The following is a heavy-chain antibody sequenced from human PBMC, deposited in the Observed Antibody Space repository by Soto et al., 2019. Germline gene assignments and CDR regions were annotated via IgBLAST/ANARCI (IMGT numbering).Heavy chain of an antibody. V-gene: IGHV4-31*03. Sequence: SETPSLTCTVSGGSVSSGGYDGSWIHQHPGKGLEWIGYIYYSGSTYYNPSLKSRVTISVDTSKNQFSLKLSSVTAADTAVYNCATEPLYGSGSYYNWEDYWGQGTLVTVSS. D-gene: IGHD3-10*01. J-gene: IGHJ4*02. CDR3: ATEPLYGSGSYYNWEDY. CDR2: IYYSGST. CDR1: GGSVSSGGYD.